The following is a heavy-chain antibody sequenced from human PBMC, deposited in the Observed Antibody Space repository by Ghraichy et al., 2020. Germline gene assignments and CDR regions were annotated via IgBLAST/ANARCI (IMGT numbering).Heavy chain of an antibody. CDR1: GGTFSSYA. D-gene: IGHD5-18*01. V-gene: IGHV1-69*04. Sequence: SVKVSCKASGGTFSSYAISWVRQAPGQGLEWMGRIIPILGIANYAQKFQGRVTITADKSTSTAYMELSSLRSEDTAVYYCARDMDTANHEGAFDIWGQGTMVTVSS. J-gene: IGHJ3*02. CDR2: IIPILGIA. CDR3: ARDMDTANHEGAFDI.